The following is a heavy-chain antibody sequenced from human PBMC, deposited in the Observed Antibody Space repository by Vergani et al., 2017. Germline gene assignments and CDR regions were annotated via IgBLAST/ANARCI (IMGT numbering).Heavy chain of an antibody. CDR1: GASIRSRNYY. Sequence: QLQLQESGPGLVKPSATLSLTCSVSGASIRSRNYYWGWIRQPPGKGLEWIASIYYSGITYYNPSLKSRVTISVDTSKNQFSLKLSSVTAADTAVYFCARHSTVYWLVKLGWIDPWGQGILVTVSS. D-gene: IGHD6-19*01. CDR3: ARHSTVYWLVKLGWIDP. J-gene: IGHJ5*02. V-gene: IGHV4-39*01. CDR2: IYYSGIT.